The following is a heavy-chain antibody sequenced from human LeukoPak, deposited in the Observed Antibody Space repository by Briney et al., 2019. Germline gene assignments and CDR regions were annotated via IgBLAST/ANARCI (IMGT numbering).Heavy chain of an antibody. Sequence: GRSLRLSCAASGFTFSSYGMHWVRQAPGKGLEWVAVISYDGSNKYYADSVKGRFTISRDNSKNTLYLQMNSLRAEDTAVFYCANGSAFDIRGQGTMVTVSS. D-gene: IGHD1-14*01. CDR2: ISYDGSNK. V-gene: IGHV3-30*18. J-gene: IGHJ3*02. CDR3: ANGSAFDI. CDR1: GFTFSSYG.